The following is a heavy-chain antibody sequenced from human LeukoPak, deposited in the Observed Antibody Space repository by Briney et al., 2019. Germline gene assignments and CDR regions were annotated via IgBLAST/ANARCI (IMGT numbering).Heavy chain of an antibody. J-gene: IGHJ4*02. D-gene: IGHD1-26*01. CDR3: ARPLQGIVGATGFDY. CDR2: IYPSDSDT. Sequence: PGESLKIPCQCSEYRFATYWIAWLRQMPGKGLEWMGIIYPSDSDTRYSPSFQGQVTISADKSIKTAYLQWSSLKASDTAMYYCARPLQGIVGATGFDYWGQGTLVTVSS. V-gene: IGHV5-51*01. CDR1: EYRFATYW.